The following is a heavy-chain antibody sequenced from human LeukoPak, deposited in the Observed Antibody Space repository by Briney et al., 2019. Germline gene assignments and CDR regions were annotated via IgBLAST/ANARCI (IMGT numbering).Heavy chain of an antibody. CDR2: FSAYNGNT. CDR1: GYTFTSYG. V-gene: IGHV1-18*01. D-gene: IGHD4-17*01. J-gene: IGHJ6*02. CDR3: ARAVRRHYYYYYGMDV. Sequence: ASVKVSCKASGYTFTSYGISWVRQAPGQGLEWMGWFSAYNGNTNYAQKLQGRVTMTTDTSTSTAYMELRSLRSDDTAVYYCARAVRRHYYYYYGMDVWGQGTTVTVSS.